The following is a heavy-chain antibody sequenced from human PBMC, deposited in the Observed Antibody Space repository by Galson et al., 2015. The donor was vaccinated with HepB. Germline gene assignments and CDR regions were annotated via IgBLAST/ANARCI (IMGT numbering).Heavy chain of an antibody. V-gene: IGHV3-11*01. CDR3: AREHLDIVVVTANPWYSDL. D-gene: IGHD2-21*02. CDR1: GFTFSDYY. Sequence: SLRLSCAASGFTFSDYYMSWIRQAPGKGLEWVSYISSSGSTIYYADSVKGRFTISRDNAKNSLYLQMNSLRAEDTAVYYCAREHLDIVVVTANPWYSDLWGRGTLVTASS. CDR2: ISSSGSTI. J-gene: IGHJ2*01.